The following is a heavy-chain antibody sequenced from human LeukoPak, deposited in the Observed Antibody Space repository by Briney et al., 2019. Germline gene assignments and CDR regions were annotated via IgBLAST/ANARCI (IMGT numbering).Heavy chain of an antibody. CDR3: ARDRTEKSFDY. V-gene: IGHV1-18*01. CDR1: GYTFTSHG. CDR2: ISIYSGNT. J-gene: IGHJ4*02. Sequence: GASVKVSCKASGYTFTSHGLSWARQAPGQGLEWMGWISIYSGNTNYAQKFQDRISMTTDTSTSTAYMELRSLKSDGTAVYYCARDRTEKSFDYWGQGTLVTVSS. D-gene: IGHD2-2*01.